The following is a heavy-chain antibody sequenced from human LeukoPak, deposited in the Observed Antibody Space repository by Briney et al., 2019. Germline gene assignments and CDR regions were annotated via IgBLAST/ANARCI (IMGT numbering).Heavy chain of an antibody. V-gene: IGHV3-23*01. Sequence: GGSLRLSCAASGFTFSTYAMSWVRQAPGKGLEWVSAISGSGGSTYYADSVKGRFTISRDNSKNTLYLQMNSLRAEDTAVYYCAKGDIVVVPAAFDYWAREPWSPSPQ. CDR1: GFTFSTYA. CDR3: AKGDIVVVPAAFDY. D-gene: IGHD2-2*01. CDR2: ISGSGGST. J-gene: IGHJ4*02.